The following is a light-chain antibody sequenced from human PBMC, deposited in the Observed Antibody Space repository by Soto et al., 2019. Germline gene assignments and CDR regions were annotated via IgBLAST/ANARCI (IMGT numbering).Light chain of an antibody. CDR3: QETFSTPSFT. V-gene: IGKV1-39*01. CDR1: QSISNY. CDR2: AAS. J-gene: IGKJ4*01. Sequence: DIQMTQSPSSLSASVGDGVTITCRASQSISNYVHGYQQKPGKAPKLLIYAASRLQHGVPLSFSGTGSRTNFSLTISSLQAADFATYYCQETFSTPSFTFGGGTKVEI.